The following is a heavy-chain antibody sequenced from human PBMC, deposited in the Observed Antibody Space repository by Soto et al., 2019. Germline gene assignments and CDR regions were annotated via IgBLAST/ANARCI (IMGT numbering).Heavy chain of an antibody. CDR1: GFTFSSYA. CDR3: ARDLLPGYSSSWYLSERSYYYYGMDV. CDR2: ISYDGSNK. Sequence: PGGSLRLSCAASGFTFSSYAMHWVRQAPGKGLEWVAVISYDGSNKYYADSVKGRFTISRDNSKNTLYLQMNSLRAEDTAVYYCARDLLPGYSSSWYLSERSYYYYGMDVWGQGTTVTVSS. V-gene: IGHV3-30-3*01. D-gene: IGHD6-13*01. J-gene: IGHJ6*02.